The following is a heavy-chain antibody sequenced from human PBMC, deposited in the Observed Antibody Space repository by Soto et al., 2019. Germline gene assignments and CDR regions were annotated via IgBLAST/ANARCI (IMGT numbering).Heavy chain of an antibody. V-gene: IGHV3-48*02. CDR2: ISSSSSTI. D-gene: IGHD3-10*01. CDR1: GFTFRSYS. Sequence: PGGSLRLSCAASGFTFRSYSMNWVRQAPGKGLEWVSYISSSSSTIYYADSVKGRFTISRDNAKDSLYLQMNSLRDEDTAVYYCASNYPRPGYYYGMDVWGQGTTVTVSS. J-gene: IGHJ6*02. CDR3: ASNYPRPGYYYGMDV.